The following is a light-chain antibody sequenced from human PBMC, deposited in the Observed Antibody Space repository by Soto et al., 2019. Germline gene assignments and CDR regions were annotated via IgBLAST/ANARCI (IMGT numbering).Light chain of an antibody. CDR2: RDS. J-gene: IGLJ3*02. Sequence: SYELTQPLSVSVALGQTARITCGGNNIVIRSVHWYRQKPGQAPVLVIYRDSNRPSEIPERISGSNSGNTATLTISRAQAGDEDDYYCQVWDRTTVVFCGGTQLTVL. CDR3: QVWDRTTVV. V-gene: IGLV3-9*01. CDR1: NIVIRS.